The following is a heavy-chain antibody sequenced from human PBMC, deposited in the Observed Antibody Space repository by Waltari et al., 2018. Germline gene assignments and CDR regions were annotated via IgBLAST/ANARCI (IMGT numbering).Heavy chain of an antibody. CDR3: ARATNWVLEAFDL. CDR1: GFPVSNPY. Sequence: ELQVVESGGGLIQPGASLRLSCAASGFPVSNPYMAWVRQAPGKGPEWVSVIFTSGSTYHADSVKGRFTISRDNSENTVHLQMKNLTAEDTALYYCARATNWVLEAFDLWGQGTMVTVSP. CDR2: IFTSGST. V-gene: IGHV3-53*01. J-gene: IGHJ3*01. D-gene: IGHD1-1*01.